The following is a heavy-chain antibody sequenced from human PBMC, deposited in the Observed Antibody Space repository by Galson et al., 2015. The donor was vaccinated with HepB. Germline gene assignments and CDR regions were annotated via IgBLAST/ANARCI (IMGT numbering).Heavy chain of an antibody. V-gene: IGHV1-18*01. Sequence: SVKVSCKASGYTFTSYGISWVRQAPGQGLEWMGRISAYNGNTNYAQKLQGRVTMTTDTSTSTAYMELRSLRSDDTAVYYCARVVVVPAAATYMDVWGKGTTVTVSS. D-gene: IGHD2-2*01. CDR3: ARVVVVPAAATYMDV. CDR2: ISAYNGNT. CDR1: GYTFTSYG. J-gene: IGHJ6*03.